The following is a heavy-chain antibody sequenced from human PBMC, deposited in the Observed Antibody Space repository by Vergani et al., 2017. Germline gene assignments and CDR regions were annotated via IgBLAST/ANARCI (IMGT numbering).Heavy chain of an antibody. V-gene: IGHV3-30-3*02. D-gene: IGHD3-16*01. CDR2: ISYDGSNK. CDR3: AKHFRGWGIDY. Sequence: QVQLVESGGGVVQPGRSLRLSCAASGFTFSSYAMHWVRQAPGKGLEWVAVISYDGSNKYYADSVKGRFTISRDNSKNTLYLQMNSLRAEDTATYYCAKHFRGWGIDYWGQGTQVIVSS. CDR1: GFTFSSYA. J-gene: IGHJ4*02.